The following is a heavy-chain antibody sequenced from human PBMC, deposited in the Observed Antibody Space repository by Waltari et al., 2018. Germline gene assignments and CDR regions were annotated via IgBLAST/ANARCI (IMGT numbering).Heavy chain of an antibody. Sequence: QVQLQESGPGLVKPSETLSLTCTVSGGSISSHYWSWIRQPPGKGLEWIGYIYYSGSTNYNPSLKSRVTISVDTSKNQFSLKLSSVTAADTAVYYCAREESLAFDPWGKGTTVTVSS. J-gene: IGHJ6*04. V-gene: IGHV4-59*11. CDR2: IYYSGST. D-gene: IGHD1-26*01. CDR1: GGSISSHY. CDR3: AREESLAFDP.